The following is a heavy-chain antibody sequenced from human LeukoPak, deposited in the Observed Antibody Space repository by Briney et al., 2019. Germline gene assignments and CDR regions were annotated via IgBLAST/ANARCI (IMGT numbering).Heavy chain of an antibody. D-gene: IGHD3-10*01. J-gene: IGHJ2*01. CDR2: IYYSGST. V-gene: IGHV4-30-4*01. Sequence: PSQTLCLTCTVSGGSISSGDYYWSWIRQPPGKGLEWIGYIYYSGSTYYNPSLKSRVTISVDTSKNQFSLKLSSVTAADTAVYYCARDLDYYGSGIPGYWYFDLWGRGTLVTVSS. CDR1: GGSISSGDYY. CDR3: ARDLDYYGSGIPGYWYFDL.